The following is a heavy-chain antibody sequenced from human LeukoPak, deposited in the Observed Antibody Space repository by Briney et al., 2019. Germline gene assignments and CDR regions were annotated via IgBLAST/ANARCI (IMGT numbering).Heavy chain of an antibody. CDR1: GGSISSYY. Sequence: SETLSLTCTVSGGSISSYYWSWIRQPPRKGLEWIGYIYYSGSTNYNPSLKSRVTISVDTSKNQFSLKLSSVTAADTAVYYCARTSGIAADFDYWGQGTLVTVSS. V-gene: IGHV4-59*01. D-gene: IGHD6-13*01. CDR2: IYYSGST. CDR3: ARTSGIAADFDY. J-gene: IGHJ4*02.